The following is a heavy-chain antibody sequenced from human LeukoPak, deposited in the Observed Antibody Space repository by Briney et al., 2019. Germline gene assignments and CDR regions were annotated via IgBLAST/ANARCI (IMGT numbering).Heavy chain of an antibody. V-gene: IGHV3-30*18. CDR3: AKVGGYNSPYFDY. CDR1: GFTFSSYG. J-gene: IGHJ4*02. D-gene: IGHD5-24*01. CDR2: ISYDGSNK. Sequence: HPGGSLRLSCAASGFTFSSYGMHWVRQAPGKGLEWVAVISYDGSNKYYADSVKGRFTISRDNSKNTLYLQMNSLRAEDMAVYYCAKVGGYNSPYFDYWGQGTLVTVSS.